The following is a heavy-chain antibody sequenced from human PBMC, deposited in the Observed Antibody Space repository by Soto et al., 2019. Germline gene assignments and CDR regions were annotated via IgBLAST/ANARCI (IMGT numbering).Heavy chain of an antibody. D-gene: IGHD1-26*01. CDR1: GGSLSSYY. CDR2: IYYSGST. V-gene: IGHV4-59*01. Sequence: SETLSLTCTVSGGSLSSYYWSWIRQPPGKGLEWLGYIYYSGSTNYNPSLKSRVTISVDTSKHQFSLKLSSVTAADTAVYYCARVAPSSYYDLSAYFSGNYYYRMDVWGQVTTVTVSS. J-gene: IGHJ6*02. CDR3: ARVAPSSYYDLSAYFSGNYYYRMDV.